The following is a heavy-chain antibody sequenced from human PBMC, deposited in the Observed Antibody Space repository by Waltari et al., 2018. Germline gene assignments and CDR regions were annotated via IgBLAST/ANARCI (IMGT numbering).Heavy chain of an antibody. D-gene: IGHD6-25*01. J-gene: IGHJ6*03. Sequence: EVQLVESGGGLVQPGGSLRLSCEASGFIFSTYWMHWVRQAPGKGLVLVSRMDKGDGSGTSYADSVKGRFTIARDNAKNTLYLHMNSLRAEDTAVYYCARDVEAARYYYYYMDVWGKGTTVTVSS. CDR3: ARDVEAARYYYYYMDV. CDR1: GFIFSTYW. V-gene: IGHV3-74*01. CDR2: MDKGDGSGT.